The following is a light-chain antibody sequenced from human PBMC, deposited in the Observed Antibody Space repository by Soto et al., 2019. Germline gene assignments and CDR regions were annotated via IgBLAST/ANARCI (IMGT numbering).Light chain of an antibody. J-gene: IGKJ3*01. CDR3: QQYGSSSFT. CDR1: QTVTSNY. V-gene: IGKV3-20*01. Sequence: EIVLTQSPGTLSLSPGEKDTLSCRAIQTVTSNYLAWYRQRPGQAPRLLIYGASSRATGIPDRFSGSGSGTDFTLTIIRLKPEDFAVYYCQQYGSSSFTFGPGTKVDIK. CDR2: GAS.